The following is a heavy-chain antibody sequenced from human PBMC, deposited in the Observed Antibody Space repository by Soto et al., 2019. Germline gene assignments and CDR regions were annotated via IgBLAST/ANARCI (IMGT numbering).Heavy chain of an antibody. J-gene: IGHJ6*02. Sequence: PGGSLRLSCAASGFTVSSNYMSWVRQAPGKGLEWVSVIYSGGSTYYADSVKGRFTISRDNSKNTLYLQMNSLRAEDTAVYYCARGLTTVVTYYYYGMDVWGQGTTVTVSS. CDR3: ARGLTTVVTYYYYGMDV. CDR2: IYSGGST. V-gene: IGHV3-66*01. D-gene: IGHD4-17*01. CDR1: GFTVSSNY.